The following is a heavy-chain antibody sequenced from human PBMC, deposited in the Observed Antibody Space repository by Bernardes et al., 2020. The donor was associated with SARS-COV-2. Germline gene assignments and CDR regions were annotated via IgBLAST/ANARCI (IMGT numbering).Heavy chain of an antibody. V-gene: IGHV3-23*01. CDR3: AKDYCGGDCDFFDY. D-gene: IGHD2-21*02. CDR2: ISGYADNT. Sequence: GGSLRLSCAASGFTLTPYAMSWVRQAPGKGLEWVSSISGYADNTYYADSVKGRFTISRDNSMNTLFLQMNSLRAEDTAVYYCAKDYCGGDCDFFDYWGQGTLVTVSS. CDR1: GFTLTPYA. J-gene: IGHJ4*02.